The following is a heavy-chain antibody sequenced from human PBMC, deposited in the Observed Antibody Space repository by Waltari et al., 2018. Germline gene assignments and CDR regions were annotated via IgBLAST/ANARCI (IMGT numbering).Heavy chain of an antibody. V-gene: IGHV3-23*04. CDR1: GFTFTDYA. CDR2: VSGSGAST. Sequence: EVQLVAHGGGLVQPGGSLRISCAASGFTFTDYAMRWVRQVPGKGLGCVSAVSGSGASTHVADSVKGRIAIARDDSKEMIYLQMNSLRVEDTAIYYCSAAGDYWGQGTQVTVSS. CDR3: SAAGDY. D-gene: IGHD2-15*01. J-gene: IGHJ4*02.